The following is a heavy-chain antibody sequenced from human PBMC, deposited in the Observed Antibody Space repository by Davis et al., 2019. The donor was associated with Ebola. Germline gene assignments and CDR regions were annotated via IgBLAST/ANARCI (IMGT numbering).Heavy chain of an antibody. V-gene: IGHV4-59*08. CDR1: GGSISPHH. CDR3: AGIVVVPAAQRWYYYYYGMDV. D-gene: IGHD2-2*01. Sequence: MPSETLSLTCTVSGGSISPHHWSWIRQPPGKGLEWIGYIYYRGSTNSNPSLKSRVTISTDTSKNQFSLKLSSVTAADTAVYYCAGIVVVPAAQRWYYYYYGMDVWGKGTTVTVSS. CDR2: IYYRGST. J-gene: IGHJ6*04.